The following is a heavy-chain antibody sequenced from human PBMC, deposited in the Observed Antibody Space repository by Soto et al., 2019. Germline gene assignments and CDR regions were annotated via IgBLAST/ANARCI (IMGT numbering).Heavy chain of an antibody. CDR2: IDWDDDK. D-gene: IGHD5-12*01. CDR1: GFSLSTRGMC. Sequence: ASGPTLVNPTQTLTLTFTLSGFSLSTRGMCVSWIRQPPGKALEWLARIDWDDDKYYRTSLKTRLTISKDTSKNQVVLTMTNMDPVDTATYYCAHRSRGYAYYFDQWGQGTLVTVSS. J-gene: IGHJ4*02. V-gene: IGHV2-70*12. CDR3: AHRSRGYAYYFDQ.